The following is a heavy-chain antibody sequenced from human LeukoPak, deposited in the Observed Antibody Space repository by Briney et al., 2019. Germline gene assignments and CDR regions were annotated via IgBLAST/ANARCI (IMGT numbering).Heavy chain of an antibody. D-gene: IGHD3-10*01. Sequence: GGSLRLSCAASGFTFSSYAMSWVRQAPGKGLEWVSTISGRGDSTYYADSVKGRFTISRDNSKNTLYLQMNSLRAEDTAVYYCAKDIWDGVSYGDYYGMDVWGQGTTVTVSS. CDR1: GFTFSSYA. V-gene: IGHV3-23*01. CDR2: ISGRGDST. J-gene: IGHJ6*02. CDR3: AKDIWDGVSYGDYYGMDV.